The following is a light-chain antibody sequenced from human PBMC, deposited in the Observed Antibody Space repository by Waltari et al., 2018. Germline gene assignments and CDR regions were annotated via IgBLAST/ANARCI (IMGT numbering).Light chain of an antibody. CDR1: SSDVGSHNL. Sequence: QSALTQPASVSGSPGQSITISCTGTSSDVGSHNLVSWYQQHPGKAPKLVIYEVSKRPSGVSNRFSGSKSGNTASLTISGLQAEDEADYYCCSYAGSSTFVVFGGGTKLTVL. CDR2: EVS. J-gene: IGLJ3*02. V-gene: IGLV2-23*02. CDR3: CSYAGSSTFVV.